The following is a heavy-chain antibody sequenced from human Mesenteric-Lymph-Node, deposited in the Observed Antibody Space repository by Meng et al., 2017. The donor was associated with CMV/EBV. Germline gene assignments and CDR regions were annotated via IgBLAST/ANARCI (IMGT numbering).Heavy chain of an antibody. D-gene: IGHD2-8*02. J-gene: IGHJ5*02. CDR2: IGQRGGDR. V-gene: IGHV3-7*01. Sequence: GESLKISCAASGVSFSNYWMSWVRQAPGKGLDWVANIGQRGGDRDYAGSVRGRFTISRDNAKNTLYLQMNSLRAEDTAVYYCARYWFPGWFDPWGQGTLVTVSS. CDR3: ARYWFPGWFDP. CDR1: GVSFSNYW.